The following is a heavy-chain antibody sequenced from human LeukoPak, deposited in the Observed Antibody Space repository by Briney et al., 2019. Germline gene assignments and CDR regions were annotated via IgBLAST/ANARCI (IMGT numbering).Heavy chain of an antibody. V-gene: IGHV3-23*01. Sequence: GGSLRLSCAVSGLTFSSSWMDWVRQAPGKGLEWVSAISGSGGSTYYADFVKGRFTISRDNSKNTLYLQMNSLRAEDTAVYYCANAYYFDSRGSYYFDSWGQGTLVTVSS. CDR3: ANAYYFDSRGSYYFDS. J-gene: IGHJ4*02. CDR2: ISGSGGST. CDR1: GLTFSSSW. D-gene: IGHD3-22*01.